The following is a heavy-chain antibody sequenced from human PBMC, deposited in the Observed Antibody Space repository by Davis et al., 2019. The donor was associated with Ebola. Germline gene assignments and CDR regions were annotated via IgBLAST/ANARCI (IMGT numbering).Heavy chain of an antibody. Sequence: GESLKISCAASGFTFSSYEMNWVRQAPGKGLEWVSYTSSSGSTIYYADSVKGRFTISRDNAKNSLYLQMNSLRAEDTAVYYCATDTAMVYYYGMDVWGQGTTVTVSS. J-gene: IGHJ6*02. CDR3: ATDTAMVYYYGMDV. CDR2: TSSSGSTI. CDR1: GFTFSSYE. D-gene: IGHD5-18*01. V-gene: IGHV3-48*03.